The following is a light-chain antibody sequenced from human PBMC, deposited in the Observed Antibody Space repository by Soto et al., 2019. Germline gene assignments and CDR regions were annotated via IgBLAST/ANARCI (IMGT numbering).Light chain of an antibody. CDR3: QQSYRRMLT. J-gene: IGKJ4*01. V-gene: IGKV1-39*01. CDR1: QSISSY. CDR2: AAS. Sequence: DIRMTQSPSSLSASVGDRVTITCRASQSISSYLNWYQQKPGKAPKLLIYAASSLQSGVPSRFSGSGSGTDFTLTISSLQPEDFATYYCQQSYRRMLTFGGGTKVEIK.